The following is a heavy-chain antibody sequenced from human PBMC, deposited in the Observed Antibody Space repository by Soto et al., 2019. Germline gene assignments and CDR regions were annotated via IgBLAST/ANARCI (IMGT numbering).Heavy chain of an antibody. Sequence: GASVKISCKVSGYTLTELSMHWVRQAPGKGPEKMGGFDPEDGETIYAQKLKGKVTMTEDTSTDTAYMELRSLRSEDSAVYYCATIVVPAAIKNYYYYGMDVWGQGTTVTVSS. CDR2: FDPEDGET. J-gene: IGHJ6*02. V-gene: IGHV1-24*01. CDR1: GYTLTELS. D-gene: IGHD2-2*01. CDR3: ATIVVPAAIKNYYYYGMDV.